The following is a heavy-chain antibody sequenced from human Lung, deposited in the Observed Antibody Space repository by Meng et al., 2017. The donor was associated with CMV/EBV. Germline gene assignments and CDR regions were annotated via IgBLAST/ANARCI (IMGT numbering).Heavy chain of an antibody. V-gene: IGHV7-4-1*02. CDR3: ARGGNFDP. Sequence: VQLVQAAYELKKPRASVKFSCTASGYTFSTYTINWVRQAHGRGLEWMGWISTNTGTPTYTQGFTGRFVFSLDTSVSTAYLQISSLKAEDTAVYYCARGGNFDPWGQGTLVTVSS. J-gene: IGHJ5*02. CDR1: GYTFSTYT. CDR2: ISTNTGTP. D-gene: IGHD2/OR15-2a*01.